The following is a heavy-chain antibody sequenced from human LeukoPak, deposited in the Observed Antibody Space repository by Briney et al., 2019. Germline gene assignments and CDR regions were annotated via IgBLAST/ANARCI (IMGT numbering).Heavy chain of an antibody. Sequence: HAGRSLRLSCAASGFTFSSYAMHWVRQAPAGKGLEWVAVISYDGSNKFYADSVKGRFTISRDNSYNTLYLQMNSLRDEDTAVYYCAKQRDYGDYVWFDPWGQGTLVTVSS. D-gene: IGHD4-17*01. CDR3: AKQRDYGDYVWFDP. CDR2: ISYDGSNK. J-gene: IGHJ5*02. CDR1: GFTFSSYA. V-gene: IGHV3-30*18.